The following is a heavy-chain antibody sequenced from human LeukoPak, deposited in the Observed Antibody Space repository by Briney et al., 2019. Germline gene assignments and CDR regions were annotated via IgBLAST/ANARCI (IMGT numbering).Heavy chain of an antibody. D-gene: IGHD4-23*01. V-gene: IGHV1-2*02. CDR2: INPNSGGT. CDR3: ARAWGGNSYFDY. CDR1: GYTFTGYY. Sequence: ASVKVSCKASGYTFTGYYMHWVRQAPGQGLEWMGWINPNSGGTNYAQKFQGRVTMTRDTSISTAYMELSRLRSDDTAVYYCARAWGGNSYFDYWGQGTLVTVSS. J-gene: IGHJ4*02.